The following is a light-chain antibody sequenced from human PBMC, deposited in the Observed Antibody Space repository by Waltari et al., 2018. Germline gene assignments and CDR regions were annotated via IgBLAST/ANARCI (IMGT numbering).Light chain of an antibody. CDR1: SLRTSY. Sequence: SSELTQDPAVSVALGQTVTITCQGASLRTSYASWYQQKSGQAPILVLFGKNKRRTGIPDRFSGYNSETTTSLTITGAQAEDEADYYCSSRDSSASHVLFAGGTKLTVL. J-gene: IGLJ2*01. CDR2: GKN. CDR3: SSRDSSASHVL. V-gene: IGLV3-19*01.